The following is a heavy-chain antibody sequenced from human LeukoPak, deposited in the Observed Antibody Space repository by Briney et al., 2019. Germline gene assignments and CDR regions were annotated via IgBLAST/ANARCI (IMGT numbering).Heavy chain of an antibody. D-gene: IGHD6-13*01. J-gene: IGHJ6*04. CDR3: AKGAAAAGERLYYYYGMDV. CDR1: GLTFSSYA. CDR2: ISGSGGST. Sequence: PGGSLRLSCAASGLTFSSYAMSWVRQAPGKGLEWVSAISGSGGSTYYADSVKGRFTISRDNSKNTLYLQMNSLRAEDTAVYYCAKGAAAAGERLYYYYGMDVWGKGTTVTVSS. V-gene: IGHV3-23*01.